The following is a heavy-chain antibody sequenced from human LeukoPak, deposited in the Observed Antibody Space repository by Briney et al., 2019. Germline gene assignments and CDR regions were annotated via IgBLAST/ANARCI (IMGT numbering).Heavy chain of an antibody. Sequence: PSETLSLTCTVSGGSISSYYWSWIRRPPGKGLEWIGYIYYSGSTNYNPSLKSRVTISVDTSKNQFSLKLSSVTAADTAVYYCARWGITGTLGDYWGQGTLVAVSS. J-gene: IGHJ4*02. D-gene: IGHD1-20*01. V-gene: IGHV4-59*01. CDR1: GGSISSYY. CDR3: ARWGITGTLGDY. CDR2: IYYSGST.